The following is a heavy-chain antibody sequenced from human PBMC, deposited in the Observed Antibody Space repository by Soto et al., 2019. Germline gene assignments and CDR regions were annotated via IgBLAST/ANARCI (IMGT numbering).Heavy chain of an antibody. D-gene: IGHD1-26*01. V-gene: IGHV4-59*01. CDR3: ASFNRLGGSYYDYYYGMDV. CDR1: GGSISSYY. J-gene: IGHJ6*02. Sequence: PSETLSLTCTVSGGSISSYYWSWIRQPPGKGLEWIGYIYYSGSTNYNPSLKSRVTISVDTSKNQFSLKLSSVTAADTAVYYCASFNRLGGSYYDYYYGMDVWGQGTTVTVSS. CDR2: IYYSGST.